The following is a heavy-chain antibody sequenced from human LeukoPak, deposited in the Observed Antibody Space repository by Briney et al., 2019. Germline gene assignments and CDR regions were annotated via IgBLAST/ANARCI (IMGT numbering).Heavy chain of an antibody. Sequence: PGRCLRLSCAVSGFTFSSYGMHWVRQAPGKGLEWVAVISYDGSNKYYADSVKGRFTISRDNSKNTLYLQMNSLRAEDTAVYYCAKGYSSSWYTYYMDVWGKGTTVTVSS. D-gene: IGHD6-13*01. J-gene: IGHJ6*03. CDR2: ISYDGSNK. CDR1: GFTFSSYG. V-gene: IGHV3-30*18. CDR3: AKGYSSSWYTYYMDV.